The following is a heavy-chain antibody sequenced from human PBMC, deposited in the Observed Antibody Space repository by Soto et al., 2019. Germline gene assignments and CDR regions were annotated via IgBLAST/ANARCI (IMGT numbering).Heavy chain of an antibody. J-gene: IGHJ5*02. CDR2: IYYSGST. D-gene: IGHD2-2*01. Sequence: KPSETLSLTCAVYGGSFSGYYWSWIRQHPGKGLEWIGYIYYSGSTYYNPSLKSRVTISVDTSKNQFSLKLSSVTAADTAVYYCARGESEGYCSSTSCYAVVGFDPWGQGTLVTVSS. V-gene: IGHV4-31*11. CDR1: GGSFSGYY. CDR3: ARGESEGYCSSTSCYAVVGFDP.